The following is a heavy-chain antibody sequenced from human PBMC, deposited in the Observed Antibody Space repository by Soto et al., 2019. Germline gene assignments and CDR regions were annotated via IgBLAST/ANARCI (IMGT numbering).Heavy chain of an antibody. Sequence: PGGSLRLSCAASGFDFSDYAMNWVRQAPGKGLEWVSAISGTGITTSYSDSVRGRFSLYRDNSKNTVYLQMDSLRSEDTAVYYCARDGDDSSGSGMDYWGQGTLVTVSS. CDR2: ISGTGITT. J-gene: IGHJ4*02. CDR3: ARDGDDSSGSGMDY. D-gene: IGHD3-22*01. CDR1: GFDFSDYA. V-gene: IGHV3-23*01.